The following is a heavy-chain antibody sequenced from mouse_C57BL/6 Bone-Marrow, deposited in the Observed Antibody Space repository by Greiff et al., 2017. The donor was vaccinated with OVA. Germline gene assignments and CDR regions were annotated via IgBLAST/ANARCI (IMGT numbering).Heavy chain of an antibody. Sequence: EVMLVESGGDLVKPGGSLKLSCEASGFTFSSYGMSWVRQTPDKRLEWVATISSGGSYTNYTESVKGRVTISRDNAKNTLYLQMSSQKSEDTAMYYCARHLHYYGSSYWYFDVWGTGTTVTVSS. D-gene: IGHD1-1*01. CDR1: GFTFSSYG. CDR2: ISSGGSYT. CDR3: ARHLHYYGSSYWYFDV. V-gene: IGHV5-6*01. J-gene: IGHJ1*03.